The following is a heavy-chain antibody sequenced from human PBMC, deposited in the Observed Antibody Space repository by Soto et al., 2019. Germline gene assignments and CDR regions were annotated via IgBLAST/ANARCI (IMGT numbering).Heavy chain of an antibody. CDR1: GFTFIIYT. V-gene: IGHV3-64D*06. CDR2: ISSNGGST. D-gene: IGHD5-12*01. J-gene: IGHJ4*02. CDR3: VKDLAGDGYNTV. Sequence: WWSLSHSFSASGFTFIIYTKNWEDQAPGKGLEYVSAISSNGGSTYYADSVKGRFTISRDNSKNTLYLQMSSLRAEDTAVYFCVKDLAGDGYNTVWGQGNLVTVSS.